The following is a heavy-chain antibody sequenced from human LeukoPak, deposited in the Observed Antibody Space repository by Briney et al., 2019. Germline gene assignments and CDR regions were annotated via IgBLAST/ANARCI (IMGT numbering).Heavy chain of an antibody. J-gene: IGHJ4*02. CDR1: GGSISSSSYY. V-gene: IGHV4-39*01. CDR3: AAHYYDSSGYSSNFDY. D-gene: IGHD3-22*01. Sequence: KTSETLSLTCTVSGGSISSSSYYWGWIRQPPGKGLEWIGSIYYSGSTYYNPSLKSRVTISVDTSKNQFSLKLSSVTAADTAVYYCAAHYYDSSGYSSNFDYWGQGTLVTVSS. CDR2: IYYSGST.